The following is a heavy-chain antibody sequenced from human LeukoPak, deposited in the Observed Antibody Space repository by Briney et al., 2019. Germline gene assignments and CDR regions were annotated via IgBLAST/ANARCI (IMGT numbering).Heavy chain of an antibody. V-gene: IGHV4-38-2*01. Sequence: SETLSLTCAVSGSSISSGYYWGWIRQPPGKGLEWIGSIYHSGSTYYNPSLKSRVTISVDTSKNQFSLKLSSVTAADTAVYYCARRILYCSSTSCYLWDYWGQGTLVTVSS. D-gene: IGHD2-2*01. CDR2: IYHSGST. CDR1: GSSISSGYY. J-gene: IGHJ4*02. CDR3: ARRILYCSSTSCYLWDY.